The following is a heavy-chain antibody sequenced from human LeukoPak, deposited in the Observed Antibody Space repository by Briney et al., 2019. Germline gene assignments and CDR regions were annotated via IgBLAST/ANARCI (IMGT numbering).Heavy chain of an antibody. D-gene: IGHD3-3*01. J-gene: IGHJ4*02. CDR3: ASSLLGVSP. V-gene: IGHV3-74*01. Sequence: PGGSLRLSCAVSGFTFRNYWMYWVRQAPGEALVWVSRISGDGSTTTYADTVKGRFTISRDNAKNMLYLQMNSLRADDTAVYYCASSLLGVSPWGQGTLVTVSS. CDR1: GFTFRNYW. CDR2: ISGDGSTT.